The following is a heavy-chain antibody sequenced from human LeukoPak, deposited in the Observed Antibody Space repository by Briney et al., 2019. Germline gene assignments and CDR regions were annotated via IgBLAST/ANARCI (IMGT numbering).Heavy chain of an antibody. CDR2: IYTSGST. Sequence: SETLSLTCTVPGGSISSYYWSWIRQPPGKGLEWIGYIYTSGSTNYNPSLKSRVTISVDTSKNQFSLKLSSVTAADTAVYYCARYDAAALNTWFDPWGQGTLVTVSS. D-gene: IGHD6-13*01. CDR1: GGSISSYY. V-gene: IGHV4-4*09. J-gene: IGHJ5*02. CDR3: ARYDAAALNTWFDP.